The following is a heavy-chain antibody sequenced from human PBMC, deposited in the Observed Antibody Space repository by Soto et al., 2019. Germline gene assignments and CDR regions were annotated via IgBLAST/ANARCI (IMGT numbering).Heavy chain of an antibody. D-gene: IGHD1-7*01. J-gene: IGHJ4*02. Sequence: LRLSCAASGFTFSSYSMNWVRQAPGKGLEWVSSISSSSSYIYYADSVKGRFTISRDNAKNSLYLQMNSLRAEDTAVYYCARNWNYGIFVYDYWGQGTLVTVSS. V-gene: IGHV3-21*01. CDR3: ARNWNYGIFVYDY. CDR1: GFTFSSYS. CDR2: ISSSSSYI.